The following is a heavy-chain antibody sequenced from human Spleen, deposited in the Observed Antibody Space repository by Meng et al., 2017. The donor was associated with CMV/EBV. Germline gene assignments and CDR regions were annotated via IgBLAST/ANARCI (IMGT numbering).Heavy chain of an antibody. D-gene: IGHD1-26*01. CDR3: AKGERKWDLRALRGGMDV. CDR2: IRYDGSNK. CDR1: GFTLSSYW. Sequence: GESLKISCAASGFTLSSYWMFWVRQAPGKGLEWVTFIRYDGSNKYYADSVKGRFTISRDNSNNTMYLQMNSLRTEDTAVYYCAKGERKWDLRALRGGMDVWGQGTTVTVSS. V-gene: IGHV3-30*02. J-gene: IGHJ6*02.